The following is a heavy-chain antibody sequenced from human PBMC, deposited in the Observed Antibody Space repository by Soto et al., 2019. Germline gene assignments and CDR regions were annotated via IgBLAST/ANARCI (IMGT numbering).Heavy chain of an antibody. J-gene: IGHJ4*02. CDR2: IYYSGST. V-gene: IGHV4-59*01. D-gene: IGHD1-20*01. Sequence: PSETLSLTCTGSGGAISIYYWSWIRQPPGKGLEWIGYIYYSGSTNYNPSLKSRVTISVDTSKNQFSLELSSVTAADTAVYYCGRGGALSLYNWNAGMADYWGQGTLFTVSS. CDR1: GGAISIYY. CDR3: GRGGALSLYNWNAGMADY.